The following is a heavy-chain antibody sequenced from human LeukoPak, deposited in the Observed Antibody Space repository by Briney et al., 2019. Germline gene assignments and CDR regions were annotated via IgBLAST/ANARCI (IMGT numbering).Heavy chain of an antibody. CDR2: MYYSGSN. V-gene: IGHV4-39*01. J-gene: IGHJ5*02. CDR1: GGSITSSSYY. CDR3: ARHRGYCSGSRCYSVWFDH. Sequence: SETLSLTCTVSGGSITSSSYYWGWIRQPPGKGLEWIGCMYYSGSNYYNPSRKSRITISEDTSKIQFSLKLSSVTAADTAVYYCARHRGYCSGSRCYSVWFDHWGQGTLVTVSS. D-gene: IGHD2-15*01.